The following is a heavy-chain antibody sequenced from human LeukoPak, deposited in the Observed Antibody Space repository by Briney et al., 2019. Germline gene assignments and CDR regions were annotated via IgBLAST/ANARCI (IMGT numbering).Heavy chain of an antibody. D-gene: IGHD3-10*01. CDR1: GFTLGGYA. Sequence: GGSLSLSCAASGFTLGGYAMHWVRQAPGKGLECVAVISYDGSNKYYADSVEGRFTISRDNSKNTLYLQMNSLRAEDTAVYYCARDFSSAPMVRGVKSNWFDPWGQGTLVTVSS. CDR3: ARDFSSAPMVRGVKSNWFDP. J-gene: IGHJ5*02. CDR2: ISYDGSNK. V-gene: IGHV3-30*04.